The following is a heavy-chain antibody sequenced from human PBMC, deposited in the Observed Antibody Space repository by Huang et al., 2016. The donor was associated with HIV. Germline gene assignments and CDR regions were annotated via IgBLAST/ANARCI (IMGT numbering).Heavy chain of an antibody. V-gene: IGHV1-8*01. J-gene: IGHJ4*02. CDR2: MNPNSGNT. Sequence: QVQLVQSGAEVKKPGASVKVSCKASGYTFSNYDINWVRQAPGQGLEWMGWMNPNSGNTGYARKFQGRVTMTRSTSFSTAYMELSRLRFEDTAVYYCATLPPVNYGRSGGRVRDYWGQGSLVTVSS. D-gene: IGHD2-15*01. CDR3: ATLPPVNYGRSGGRVRDY. CDR1: GYTFSNYD.